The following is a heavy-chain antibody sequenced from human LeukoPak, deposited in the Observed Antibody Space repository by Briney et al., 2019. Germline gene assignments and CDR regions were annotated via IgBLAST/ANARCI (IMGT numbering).Heavy chain of an antibody. J-gene: IGHJ5*02. D-gene: IGHD2-21*01. Sequence: SETLSLTXAVYGGSFSGYYWSWIRQPPGKGLEWIGEINHSGSTNYNPSLKSRVTISVDTSKNQFSLKLSSVTAADTAVYYCASVKAYCGGDCPWGWFDPWGQGTLVTVSS. V-gene: IGHV4-34*01. CDR2: INHSGST. CDR1: GGSFSGYY. CDR3: ASVKAYCGGDCPWGWFDP.